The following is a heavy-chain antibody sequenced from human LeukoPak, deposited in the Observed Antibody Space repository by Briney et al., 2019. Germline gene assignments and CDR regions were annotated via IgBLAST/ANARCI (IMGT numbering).Heavy chain of an antibody. D-gene: IGHD1-26*01. V-gene: IGHV3-74*01. CDR1: GFTFSSYW. CDR2: INSDGSST. Sequence: RGSLRLSCAASGFTFSSYWMHWVRQAPGKGLVWVSRINSDGSSTSYADSVKGRFTISRDNARNTLYLQMNSLRAEDTAVYYCARDRYSGSYSDYWGQGTLVTVSS. CDR3: ARDRYSGSYSDY. J-gene: IGHJ4*02.